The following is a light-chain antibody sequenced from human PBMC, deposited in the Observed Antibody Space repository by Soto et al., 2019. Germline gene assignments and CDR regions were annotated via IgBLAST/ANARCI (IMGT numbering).Light chain of an antibody. CDR3: QQYGGSPLRT. V-gene: IGKV3-20*01. CDR2: GES. CDR1: QSVRPNS. J-gene: IGKJ5*01. Sequence: EVVLTQSPGTLSLSLGERATLSCRASQSVRPNSSAWYQQKPDQAPRLLIYGESNRATGIPGRFSVSGSGTDFSLTISSLESEDFAVYYCQQYGGSPLRTFGQGTRLEIK.